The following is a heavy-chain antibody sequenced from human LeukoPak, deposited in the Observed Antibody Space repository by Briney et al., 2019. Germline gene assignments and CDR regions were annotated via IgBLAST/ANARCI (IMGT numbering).Heavy chain of an antibody. V-gene: IGHV3-30*04. CDR2: ILNDGRNK. D-gene: IGHD6-19*01. J-gene: IGHJ4*02. Sequence: GGSLRLSCAASGFTFSSYAMHWVRQAPGKGLEWVAVILNDGRNKYYADSVKGRFTISRDNSKNTLYLQMNSLRVEDRAVYYCARDQSSSGWLGYWGQGTLVTVSS. CDR1: GFTFSSYA. CDR3: ARDQSSSGWLGY.